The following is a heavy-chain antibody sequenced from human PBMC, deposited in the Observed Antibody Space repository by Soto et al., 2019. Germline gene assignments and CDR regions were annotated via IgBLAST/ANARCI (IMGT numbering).Heavy chain of an antibody. J-gene: IGHJ6*02. V-gene: IGHV3-23*01. CDR1: GFTFSSYA. Sequence: EVQLLESGGGLVQPGGSLRLSFAASGFTFSSYAMSWVRQAPGKGLEWVSAISGSGGSTYYADSVKGRFTISRDNSKNTLYLQMNSLRAEDTAVYYCAKDHFGQQLGLFEMNYYYYGMDVWGQGTTVTVSS. CDR3: AKDHFGQQLGLFEMNYYYYGMDV. D-gene: IGHD6-13*01. CDR2: ISGSGGST.